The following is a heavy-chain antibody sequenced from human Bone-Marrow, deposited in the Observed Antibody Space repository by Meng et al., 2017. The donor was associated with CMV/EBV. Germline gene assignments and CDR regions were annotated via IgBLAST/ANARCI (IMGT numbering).Heavy chain of an antibody. Sequence: GESLKISCAASGFTFSSYAMHWVRQAPGKGLEWVAVISYDGSNKYYADSVKGRFTISRDNSNNTLYLQMDSLRAEDTAVYFCAKDFDIVVLQTKYYWGQGTLVTVSS. CDR1: GFTFSSYA. J-gene: IGHJ4*02. CDR2: ISYDGSNK. CDR3: AKDFDIVVLQTKYY. D-gene: IGHD2-2*01. V-gene: IGHV3-30-3*02.